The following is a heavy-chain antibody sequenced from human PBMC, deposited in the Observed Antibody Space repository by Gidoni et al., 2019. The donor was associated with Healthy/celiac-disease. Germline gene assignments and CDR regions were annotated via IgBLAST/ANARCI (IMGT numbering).Heavy chain of an antibody. Sequence: EVQLVESGGGLVQPGGSLRLSCAASGFTFSSYEMNWVRQAPGKGLEWVSYISSSGSTIYYADSVKGRFTISRDNAKNSLYLQMNSLRAEDTAVYYCARTGRLTRTFDYWGQGTLVTVSS. CDR2: ISSSGSTI. D-gene: IGHD6-19*01. J-gene: IGHJ4*02. V-gene: IGHV3-48*03. CDR1: GFTFSSYE. CDR3: ARTGRLTRTFDY.